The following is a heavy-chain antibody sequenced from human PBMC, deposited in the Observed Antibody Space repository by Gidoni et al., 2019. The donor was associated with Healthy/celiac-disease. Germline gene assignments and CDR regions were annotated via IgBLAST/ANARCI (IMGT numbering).Heavy chain of an antibody. V-gene: IGHV1-69*01. CDR2: IIPSVCTA. CDR3: ARTYYDFWSGYQTYQFDY. Sequence: QVQLVQSGAGVKTPGSSVKVACKDSGGTFRSYAISWVRQAPGQGLEWMGGIIPSVCTANYAQKCQGRVTITADESTSTAYRELSSLRSEDTAVYYCARTYYDFWSGYQTYQFDYWGQGTLVTVSS. D-gene: IGHD3-3*01. CDR1: GGTFRSYA. J-gene: IGHJ4*02.